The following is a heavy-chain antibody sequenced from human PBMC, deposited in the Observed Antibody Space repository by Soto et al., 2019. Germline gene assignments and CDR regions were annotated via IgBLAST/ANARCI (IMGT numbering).Heavy chain of an antibody. J-gene: IGHJ6*02. CDR2: IRNRANSYTT. D-gene: IGHD3-10*01. CDR3: ARDRLLIRGAWIGYDMDV. CDR1: GFTFSDHY. V-gene: IGHV3-72*01. Sequence: EVQLVESGGGLVQPGGSLRLSCAASGFTFSDHYMDWVRQAPGKGLEWVGRIRNRANSYTTEYAASVRGRFTISRDDSKNSRYPQMNSLKSEDTAVYYCARDRLLIRGAWIGYDMDVWGLGTTVTVSS.